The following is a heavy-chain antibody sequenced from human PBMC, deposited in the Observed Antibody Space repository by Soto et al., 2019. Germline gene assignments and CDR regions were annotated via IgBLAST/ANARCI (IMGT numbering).Heavy chain of an antibody. CDR3: ARGRYADCSDYWVANLPFDH. CDR1: GFTFNSYV. Sequence: EVQLLESGGALVQPGGSLRLSCAASGFTFNSYVMTWVRQAPGEGLEWVSAISRGGRGSAYYADSVKGRFTISRADSENTLFLQMNTLSDEDPALYYCARGRYADCSDYWVANLPFDHWGLGTLVTVSS. V-gene: IGHV3-23*01. CDR2: ISRGGRGSA. J-gene: IGHJ4*02. D-gene: IGHD3-22*01.